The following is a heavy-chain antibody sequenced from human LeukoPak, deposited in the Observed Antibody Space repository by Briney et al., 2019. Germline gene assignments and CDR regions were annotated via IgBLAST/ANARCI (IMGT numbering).Heavy chain of an antibody. J-gene: IGHJ5*02. CDR3: ARDGLNWFDP. Sequence: PSETLSLTCIVSGGSISPYYWSWIRQPPGSGLEWIAYIYYSGSTSYNPSLKSRVAISVDTSNNEVSLKLSSVTAADTAVYYCARDGLNWFDPWGQGTLVTVSS. CDR2: IYYSGST. V-gene: IGHV4-59*12. CDR1: GGSISPYY.